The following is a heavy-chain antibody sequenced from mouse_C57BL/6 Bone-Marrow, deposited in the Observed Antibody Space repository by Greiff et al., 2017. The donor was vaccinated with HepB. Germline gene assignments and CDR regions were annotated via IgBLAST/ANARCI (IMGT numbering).Heavy chain of an antibody. V-gene: IGHV1-81*01. CDR2: IYPRSGNT. CDR1: GYTFTSYG. Sequence: QVQLKESGAELARPGASVKLSCKASGYTFTSYGISWVKQRTGQGLEWIGEIYPRSGNTYYNEKFKGKATLTADKSSSTAYMELRSLTSEDSAVYFCAMIYYGNSAWFAYWGQGTRVTVSA. D-gene: IGHD2-1*01. J-gene: IGHJ3*01. CDR3: AMIYYGNSAWFAY.